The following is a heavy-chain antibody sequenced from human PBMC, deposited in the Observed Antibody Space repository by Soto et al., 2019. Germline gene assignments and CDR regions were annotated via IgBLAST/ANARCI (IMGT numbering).Heavy chain of an antibody. CDR2: IYYSGST. CDR3: ARGYSYGFGAFDI. V-gene: IGHV4-59*01. J-gene: IGHJ3*02. CDR1: GGSISSYY. D-gene: IGHD5-18*01. Sequence: QVQLQESGPGLVKPSETLSLTCTVSGGSISSYYWSWIRQPPGKGLEWIGYIYYSGSTNYNPSLKSRVTISVDTSKNQFSLKLSSVTAADTAVYYCARGYSYGFGAFDIWGQGTMVTVSS.